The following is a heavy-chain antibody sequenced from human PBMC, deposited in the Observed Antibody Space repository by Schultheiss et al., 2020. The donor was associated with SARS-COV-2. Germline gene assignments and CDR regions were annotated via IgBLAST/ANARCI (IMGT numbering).Heavy chain of an antibody. CDR3: ARDTIDPPKGDGMDV. CDR1: GGTFSSYA. J-gene: IGHJ6*02. D-gene: IGHD3-9*01. CDR2: IIPIFGIA. Sequence: SVKVSCKASGGTFSSYAISWVRQAPGQGLEWMGRIIPIFGIANYAQKFQGRVTITADKSTSTAYMELSSLRSDDTAVYYCARDTIDPPKGDGMDVWGQGTTVTGSS. V-gene: IGHV1-69*04.